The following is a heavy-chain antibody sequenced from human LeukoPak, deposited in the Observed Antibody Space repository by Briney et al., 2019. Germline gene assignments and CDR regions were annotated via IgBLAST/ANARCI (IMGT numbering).Heavy chain of an antibody. CDR3: ARYRESGSYYPKPCDY. V-gene: IGHV1-18*01. CDR2: ISAYNGNT. D-gene: IGHD1-26*01. J-gene: IGHJ4*02. CDR1: GYTFTSYG. Sequence: ASVKVSCKASGYTFTSYGISWVRQAPGQGLEWMGWISAYNGNTNYAQKLQGRVTMTTDTSTSTAYMELRSLRPDDTAVYYCARYRESGSYYPKPCDYWGQGTLVTVSS.